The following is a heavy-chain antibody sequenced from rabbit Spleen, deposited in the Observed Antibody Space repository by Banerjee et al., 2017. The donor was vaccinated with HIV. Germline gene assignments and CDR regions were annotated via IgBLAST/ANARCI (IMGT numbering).Heavy chain of an antibody. CDR1: GFDFSRYY. D-gene: IGHD1-1*01. V-gene: IGHV1S7*01. Sequence: QLKESGGGLVQSGGSLKLSCKASGFDFSRYYMSWVRQAPGKGLEWIGYIDPIFGSTSYASWVNGRFTISSHNAQNTLYLQLNSLTVADTATYFCARDRAYGSSSGSIYFNLWGPGTLVTVS. CDR3: ARDRAYGSSSGSIYFNL. CDR2: IDPIFGST. J-gene: IGHJ4*01.